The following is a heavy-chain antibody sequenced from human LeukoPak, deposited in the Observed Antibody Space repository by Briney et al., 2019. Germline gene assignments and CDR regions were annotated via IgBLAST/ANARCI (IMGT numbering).Heavy chain of an antibody. D-gene: IGHD2-15*01. CDR1: GGSISSSNW. CDR3: ARWVVVVVAATRGYNWFDP. V-gene: IGHV4-4*02. Sequence: SETLSLTCAVSGGSISSSNWWSWVRQPPGKGLEWIGEIYHSGSTNYNPSLKSRVTISVDKSKNQFSLKLSSVTAADTAVYYCARWVVVVVAATRGYNWFDPLGPGNPGHRLL. J-gene: IGHJ5*02. CDR2: IYHSGST.